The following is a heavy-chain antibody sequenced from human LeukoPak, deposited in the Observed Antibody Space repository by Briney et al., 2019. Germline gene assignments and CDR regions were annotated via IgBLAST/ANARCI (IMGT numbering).Heavy chain of an antibody. CDR1: GGSISTNY. V-gene: IGHV4-34*01. CDR3: AGEDSSSSRDY. J-gene: IGHJ4*02. CDR2: INHSGST. Sequence: SETLSLTCTVSGGSISTNYWSWIRQPPGKGLEWIGEINHSGSTNYNPSLKSRVTISVDTSKNQFSLKLSSVTTADTAVYYCAGEDSSSSRDYWGQGTLVTVSS. D-gene: IGHD6-6*01.